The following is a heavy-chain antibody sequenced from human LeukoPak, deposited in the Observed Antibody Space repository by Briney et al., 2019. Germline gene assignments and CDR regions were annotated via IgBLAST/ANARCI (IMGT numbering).Heavy chain of an antibody. V-gene: IGHV3-74*01. Sequence: GGSLRLSCAASGNYWMHWVRQAPGKGLVWVSHINSDGSWTSYADSVKGRFTISRDNAKNSLFLQMNSLRAEDTAIYYCARSGGAPNHWGQGTLVTVSS. CDR3: ARSGGAPNH. J-gene: IGHJ4*02. D-gene: IGHD3-16*01. CDR1: GNYW. CDR2: INSDGSWT.